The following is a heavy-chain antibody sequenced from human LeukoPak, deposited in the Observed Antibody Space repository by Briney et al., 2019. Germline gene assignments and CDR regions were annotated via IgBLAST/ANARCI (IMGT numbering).Heavy chain of an antibody. CDR3: ARTASSTWYQLFDP. D-gene: IGHD6-13*01. Sequence: GGSLRLSCTGSGFTFGDYAMSWVRQAPGKGLEWVGFIRSKTYGGTTEYAASVKGRFTISRDDSKSIAYLQMNSLNTEDTAVYYCARTASSTWYQLFDPWGQGTLVTVSS. CDR2: IRSKTYGGTT. V-gene: IGHV3-49*04. CDR1: GFTFGDYA. J-gene: IGHJ5*02.